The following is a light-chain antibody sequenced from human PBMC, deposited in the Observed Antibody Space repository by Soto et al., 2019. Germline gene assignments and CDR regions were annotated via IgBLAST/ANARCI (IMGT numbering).Light chain of an antibody. CDR2: DVS. Sequence: QSALTQPASVSGSPGQSITISCTGTSSDVGYYDFVSWYQQHPGKAPKLMIYDVSNRPSGVFNRFSGSKSGNTASLTISGLQAEDAADYYCSSNTPSTILLFGTVTNVTVL. V-gene: IGLV2-14*03. J-gene: IGLJ1*01. CDR3: SSNTPSTILL. CDR1: SSDVGYYDF.